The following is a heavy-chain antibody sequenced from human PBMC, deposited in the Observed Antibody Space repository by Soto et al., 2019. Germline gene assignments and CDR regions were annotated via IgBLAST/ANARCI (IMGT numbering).Heavy chain of an antibody. CDR2: ISYDGSNK. CDR1: GFTFSSYG. J-gene: IGHJ4*02. V-gene: IGHV3-30*18. D-gene: IGHD6-19*01. Sequence: LRLSCAASGFTFSSYGMHWVRQAPGKGLEWVAVISYDGSNKYYADSVKGRFTISRDNSKNTLYLQMNSLRAEDTAVYYCAKEISGWIRFFDYWGQGTLVTVSS. CDR3: AKEISGWIRFFDY.